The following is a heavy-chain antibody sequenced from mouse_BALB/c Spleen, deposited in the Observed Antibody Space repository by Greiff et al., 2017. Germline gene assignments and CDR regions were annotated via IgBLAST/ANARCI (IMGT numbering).Heavy chain of an antibody. Sequence: DVMLVESGGGLVQPGGSRKLSCAASGFTFSSFGMHWVRQAPEKGLEWVAYISSGSSTIYYADTVKGRFTISRDNPKNTLFLQMTSLRSEDTAMYYCARGGSYFDYWGQGTTLTVSS. CDR2: ISSGSSTI. CDR3: ARGGSYFDY. V-gene: IGHV5-17*02. CDR1: GFTFSSFG. J-gene: IGHJ2*01.